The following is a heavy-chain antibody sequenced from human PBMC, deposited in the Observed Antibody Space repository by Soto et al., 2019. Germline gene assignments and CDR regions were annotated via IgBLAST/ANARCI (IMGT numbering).Heavy chain of an antibody. V-gene: IGHV4-4*07. D-gene: IGHD2-21*02. CDR1: GGSITDYS. Sequence: SETLSLTCTVSGGSITDYSWVWIRQPAGKGLGWIGRIFSSGSTNYNPSLKGRITMSLDTSKNQFSLKLNSATATDTAVYFCARDQGVVVTADNWFDPWGQGILVTVSS. J-gene: IGHJ5*02. CDR2: IFSSGST. CDR3: ARDQGVVVTADNWFDP.